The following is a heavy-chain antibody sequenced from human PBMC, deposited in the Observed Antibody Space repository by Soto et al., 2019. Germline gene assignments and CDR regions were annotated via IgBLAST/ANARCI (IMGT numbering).Heavy chain of an antibody. V-gene: IGHV3-30*18. CDR2: ISSDGNNK. D-gene: IGHD4-17*01. CDR3: AKDLLPNTVTTCGS. CDR1: GFTFDSHG. Sequence: QVQLVESGGGAVQPGRSLRLSCAASGFTFDSHGMHWVRQAPGKGLAWVAVISSDGNNKYYADSVKGRYTIYRDNFNYILYLQMSSLRAEDTPVYYCAKDLLPNTVTTCGSWGQGTLVTVSS. J-gene: IGHJ5*02.